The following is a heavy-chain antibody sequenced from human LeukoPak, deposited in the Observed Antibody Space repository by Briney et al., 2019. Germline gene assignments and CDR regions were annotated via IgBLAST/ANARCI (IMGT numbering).Heavy chain of an antibody. Sequence: GGSLRLSCTASGFTFGDYAMSWVRQAPGKGLEWVGFIRSKAYGGTTEYAASVKGRFTISRDDSKSIAYLQMNSLKTEDTAVYYCTRASRGYSYGYLSEELDYWGQGTLVTVSS. V-gene: IGHV3-49*04. J-gene: IGHJ4*02. CDR2: IRSKAYGGTT. CDR1: GFTFGDYA. CDR3: TRASRGYSYGYLSEELDY. D-gene: IGHD5-18*01.